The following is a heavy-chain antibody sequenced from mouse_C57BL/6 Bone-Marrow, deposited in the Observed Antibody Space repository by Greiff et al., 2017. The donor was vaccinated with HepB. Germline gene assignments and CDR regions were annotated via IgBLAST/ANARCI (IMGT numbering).Heavy chain of an antibody. J-gene: IGHJ3*01. Sequence: EVHLVESGGGLVQSGRSLRLSCATSGFTFSDFYMEWVRQAPGKGLEWIAASRNKANDYTTEYSASVKGRFIVSRDTSQSILYLQMNALRAEDTAIYYCARDDYDYDEAWFAYWGQGTLVTVSA. CDR2: SRNKANDYTT. CDR1: GFTFSDFY. V-gene: IGHV7-1*01. CDR3: ARDDYDYDEAWFAY. D-gene: IGHD2-4*01.